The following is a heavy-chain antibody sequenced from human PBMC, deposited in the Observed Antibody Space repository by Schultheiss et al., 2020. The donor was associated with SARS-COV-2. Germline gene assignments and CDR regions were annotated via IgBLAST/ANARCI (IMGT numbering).Heavy chain of an antibody. Sequence: GESLKISCAASGFTFSNAWMSWVRQAPGKGLEWVGRIKSKTDGGTTDYAAPVKGRFTISRDDSKNTLFLQMNSLKTEDTAVYYCAREDCSSTSCYTPSIPYYYYGMDVWGQGTTVTVSS. CDR2: IKSKTDGGTT. V-gene: IGHV3-15*01. CDR3: AREDCSSTSCYTPSIPYYYYGMDV. J-gene: IGHJ6*02. D-gene: IGHD2-2*02. CDR1: GFTFSNAW.